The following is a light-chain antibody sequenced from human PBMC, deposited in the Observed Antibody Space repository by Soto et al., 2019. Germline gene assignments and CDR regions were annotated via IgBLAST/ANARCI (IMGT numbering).Light chain of an antibody. CDR2: GAS. V-gene: IGKV3-15*01. Sequence: EIVMTHSPATLSVSTGERATLSCRASQSVSSNLAWYQQKPGQAPRLLIYGASTRAPGFPARFSGSGSGTDFTLTISSLQSEDFAVYYCQQYNNWPWTFGQGTKVDIK. CDR1: QSVSSN. CDR3: QQYNNWPWT. J-gene: IGKJ1*01.